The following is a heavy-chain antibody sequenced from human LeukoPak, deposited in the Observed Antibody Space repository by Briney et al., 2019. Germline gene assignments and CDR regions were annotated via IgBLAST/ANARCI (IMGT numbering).Heavy chain of an antibody. V-gene: IGHV3-48*02. CDR1: GFTFSSYN. Sequence: GGSLRLSCAASGFTFSSYNMNWVRQAPGKGLEWISYISSDRSTIYYADSVKGRFTISRDNAQNSLYLQMNSLRDEDTAVYFCATGHTSLAPGGQGTLVTVSS. CDR3: ATGHTSLAP. CDR2: ISSDRSTI. J-gene: IGHJ4*02.